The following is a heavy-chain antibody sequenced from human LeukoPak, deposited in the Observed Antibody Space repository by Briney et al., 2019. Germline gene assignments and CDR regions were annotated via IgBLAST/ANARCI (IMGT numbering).Heavy chain of an antibody. Sequence: SETLSLTCAVYGGSFSDYDWSWIRQPPGKGLEWIGEINQSGDTNCDPSLKSRVTMSIDTSKSQFSLNLRSVTAADTAVYYCARYVPVRTGTTRASFDYWGQGTLVTVSS. V-gene: IGHV4-34*01. CDR2: INQSGDT. CDR3: ARYVPVRTGTTRASFDY. D-gene: IGHD1-1*01. J-gene: IGHJ4*02. CDR1: GGSFSDYD.